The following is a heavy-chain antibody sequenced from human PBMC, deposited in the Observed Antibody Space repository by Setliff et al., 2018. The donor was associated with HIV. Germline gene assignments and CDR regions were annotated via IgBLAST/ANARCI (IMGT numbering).Heavy chain of an antibody. D-gene: IGHD3-10*01. CDR2: IFSSGST. V-gene: IGHV4-4*09. Sequence: SETLSLTCTVSGGSISSYCWNWIRQSPGRGLEWIGFIFSSGSTKYNPSLQSRVTMSIDTSKNQFSLKPTSVTAADTAVYYCARRIDNSGSFPDKNWFDTWGQGSLVTVS. CDR3: ARRIDNSGSFPDKNWFDT. J-gene: IGHJ5*02. CDR1: GGSISSYC.